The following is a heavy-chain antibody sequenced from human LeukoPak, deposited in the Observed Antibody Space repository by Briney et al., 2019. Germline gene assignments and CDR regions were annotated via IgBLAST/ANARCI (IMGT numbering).Heavy chain of an antibody. CDR3: AREQEQVITFGGVISSQLNDY. V-gene: IGHV3-21*01. Sequence: SGGSLRLSCRASGFTFSSHVMSWVRQVPGKGLEWVSSTSSGSSSIYYADSLKGRFTISRDNAKNSLYLQMNSLRAEDTAVYYCAREQEQVITFGGVISSQLNDYWGQGTLVTVSS. CDR1: GFTFSSHV. D-gene: IGHD3-16*02. J-gene: IGHJ4*02. CDR2: TSSGSSSI.